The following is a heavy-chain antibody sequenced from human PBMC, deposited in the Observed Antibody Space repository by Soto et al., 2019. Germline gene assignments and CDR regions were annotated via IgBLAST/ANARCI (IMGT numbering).Heavy chain of an antibody. CDR2: FYYSEST. D-gene: IGHD2-2*01. V-gene: IGHV4-39*01. J-gene: IGHJ6*02. CDR3: ARLGGYCSGTSCYGYYGMDV. CDR1: GGSISSGPYS. Sequence: QLQLQESGPGLVKPSETLSLTCTVSGGSISSGPYSWGWIRQPPGEGLEWIGTFYYSESTYYNPSRESRVTISVDTSTNQFSLKVSSVTGADTAVYYCARLGGYCSGTSCYGYYGMDVWGQGTTVTVSS.